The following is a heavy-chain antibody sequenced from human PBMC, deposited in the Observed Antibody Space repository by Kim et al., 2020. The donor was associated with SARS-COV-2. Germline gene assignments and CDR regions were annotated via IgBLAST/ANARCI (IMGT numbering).Heavy chain of an antibody. Sequence: GRFTISRDNSKSTLYLQMNSLRVEDTAVYYCARGNYNESVSLSEYSNGMDVWGQGTTVTVSS. D-gene: IGHD3-10*01. J-gene: IGHJ6*02. CDR3: ARGNYNESVSLSEYSNGMDV. V-gene: IGHV3-30*01.